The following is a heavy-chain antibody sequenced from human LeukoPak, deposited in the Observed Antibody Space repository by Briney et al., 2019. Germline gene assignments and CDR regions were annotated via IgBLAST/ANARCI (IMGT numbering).Heavy chain of an antibody. CDR3: ATGSGNYYGH. J-gene: IGHJ4*02. CDR2: TNGDGGRQ. Sequence: HSGGSLRLSCAASGFTFSSAWMNWVRQAPGKGLEWVAVTNGDGGRQYYADSVKDRFIISRDDSRNTLYVQMNNLRAEDTAVYYCATGSGNYYGHWGQGTLVTVSS. D-gene: IGHD3-22*01. CDR1: GFTFSSAW. V-gene: IGHV3-33*08.